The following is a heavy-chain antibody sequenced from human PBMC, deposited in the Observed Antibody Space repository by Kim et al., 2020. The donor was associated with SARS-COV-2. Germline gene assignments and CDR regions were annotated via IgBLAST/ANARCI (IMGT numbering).Heavy chain of an antibody. CDR3: TRSVAGELYYFDY. CDR2: IRSKAYGGTT. Sequence: GGSLRLSCTASGFTFGDYAMSWFRQAPGKGLEWVGFIRSKAYGGTTEYAASVKGRFTISRDDSKSIAYLQMNSLKTEDTAVYYCTRSVAGELYYFDYWGQGTLVTVSS. D-gene: IGHD6-19*01. CDR1: GFTFGDYA. J-gene: IGHJ4*02. V-gene: IGHV3-49*03.